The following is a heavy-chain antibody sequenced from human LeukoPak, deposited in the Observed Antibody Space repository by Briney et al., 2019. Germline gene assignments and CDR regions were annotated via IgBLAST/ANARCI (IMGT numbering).Heavy chain of an antibody. J-gene: IGHJ6*03. CDR1: GFTLSSYA. V-gene: IGHV3-30*07. Sequence: GSPRPSCAASGFTLSSYAIHWVPPAPGKGLGGGAVISYDGRNKYYADSVKGRFSMSRDNSKNTLYLQMNSLRAEDTAVYYCAKNGGHPTENYYMDAWGKGTTVTVSS. D-gene: IGHD4-17*01. CDR3: AKNGGHPTENYYMDA. CDR2: ISYDGRNK.